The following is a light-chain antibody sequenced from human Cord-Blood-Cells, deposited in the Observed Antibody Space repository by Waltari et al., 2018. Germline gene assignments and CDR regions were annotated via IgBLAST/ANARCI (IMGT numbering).Light chain of an antibody. J-gene: IGKJ4*01. CDR3: QQYDNLPLT. Sequence: DIQMTHSPSSLSASVGDRVTITCQASQDISNYLNWYQQKPGKAPKLLIYDASNLETGVPSRFSGSGSGTDFTFTISILQPEDIATYYCQQYDNLPLTFGGGTKVEIK. CDR1: QDISNY. CDR2: DAS. V-gene: IGKV1-33*01.